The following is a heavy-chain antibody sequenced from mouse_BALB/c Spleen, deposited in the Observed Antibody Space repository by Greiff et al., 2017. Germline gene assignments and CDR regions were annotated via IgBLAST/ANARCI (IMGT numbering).Heavy chain of an antibody. CDR3: ARFYYGYDGVPYYAMDY. D-gene: IGHD2-2*01. V-gene: IGHV14-3*02. J-gene: IGHJ4*01. CDR2: IDPANGNT. Sequence: VQLQQSGAELVKPGASVKLSCTASGFNIKDNYMHWVKQRPEQGLEWIGRIDPANGNTKYDPKFQGKATITADTSSNTAYLQLSSLTSEDTAVYYCARFYYGYDGVPYYAMDYWGQGTSVTVSS. CDR1: GFNIKDNY.